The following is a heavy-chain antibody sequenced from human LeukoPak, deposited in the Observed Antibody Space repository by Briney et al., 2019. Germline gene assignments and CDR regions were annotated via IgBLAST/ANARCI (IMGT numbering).Heavy chain of an antibody. V-gene: IGHV1-18*01. CDR2: ISAYNGNT. J-gene: IGHJ3*02. D-gene: IGHD3-22*01. CDR1: GYTFTSYG. CDR3: ARVIVVGYDSSGYPSGSAFDI. Sequence: ASVKVSCKASGYTFTSYGISWVRQAPGQGLEWMGWISAYNGNTNYAQKLQGRVTMTTDTSTSTAYMELRSLRSDDTAVYYCARVIVVGYDSSGYPSGSAFDIWGQGTMVTVSS.